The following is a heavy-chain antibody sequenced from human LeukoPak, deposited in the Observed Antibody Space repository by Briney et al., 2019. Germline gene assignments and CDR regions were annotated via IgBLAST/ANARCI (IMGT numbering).Heavy chain of an antibody. CDR3: TTEGKANPYYYDSSAYWGMLY. CDR2: FDPEDGET. Sequence: ASVKVSCKVSGYTLTELSIHWVRQAPGKGLEWMGGFDPEDGETIYAQKFQGRVTMTEDTSTDTAYMELSSLRSEDTAVYYCTTEGKANPYYYDSSAYWGMLYWGQGTLVTVSS. J-gene: IGHJ4*02. CDR1: GYTLTELS. V-gene: IGHV1-24*01. D-gene: IGHD3-22*01.